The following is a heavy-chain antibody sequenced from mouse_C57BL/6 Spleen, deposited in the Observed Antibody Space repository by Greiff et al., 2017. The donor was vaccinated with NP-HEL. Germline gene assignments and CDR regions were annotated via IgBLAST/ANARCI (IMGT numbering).Heavy chain of an antibody. CDR3: ARGKGTGSFFDY. CDR1: GYTFTSYW. CDR2: IDPSDSET. D-gene: IGHD4-1*01. V-gene: IGHV1-52*01. Sequence: VQLQQPGAELVRPGSSVKLSCKASGYTFTSYWMHWVKQRPIQGLEWIGNIDPSDSETHYNQKFKDKATLTVDKSSSTAYMQLSSLTSEDSAVYYCARGKGTGSFFDYWGQGTTLTVSS. J-gene: IGHJ2*01.